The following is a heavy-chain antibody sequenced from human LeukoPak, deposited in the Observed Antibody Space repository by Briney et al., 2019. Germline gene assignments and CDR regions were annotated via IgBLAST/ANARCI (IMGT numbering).Heavy chain of an antibody. CDR3: ANSYDY. D-gene: IGHD2-15*01. CDR1: GFTFSSYA. J-gene: IGHJ4*02. CDR2: ISYDGSNK. Sequence: GRSLRLSCAASGFTFSSYAMHWVRQAPGKGLEWVAVISYDGSNKYYADSVKGRFTISRDNSKNTLYLQMNSLRAEDTAVYYCANSYDYWGQGTLVTVSS. V-gene: IGHV3-30*04.